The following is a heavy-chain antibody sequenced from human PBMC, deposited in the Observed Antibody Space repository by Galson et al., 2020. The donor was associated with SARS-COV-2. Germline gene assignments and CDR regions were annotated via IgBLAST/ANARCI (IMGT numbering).Heavy chain of an antibody. D-gene: IGHD1-1*01. CDR1: GFTFSSYS. J-gene: IGHJ4*02. Sequence: GGSLRLSCAASGFTFSSYSMNWARQAPGKGLEWVSSIDSSSSYIYYADSVKGRFTISRDNAKNSLYLQMNSRRAEDTAGYYGAGHAPRSNWDCWGQGTLVTVSS. CDR2: IDSSSSYI. V-gene: IGHV3-21*01. CDR3: AGHAPRSNWDC.